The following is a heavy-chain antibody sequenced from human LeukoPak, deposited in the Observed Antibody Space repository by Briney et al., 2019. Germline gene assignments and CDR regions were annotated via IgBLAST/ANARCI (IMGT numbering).Heavy chain of an antibody. CDR3: ARGGARGFTYGDYDY. CDR2: ISSSGSTI. CDR1: GFTFSDYY. Sequence: PGGSLRLSCAASGFTFSDYYMSWIRQAPGKGLEGVSYISSSGSTIYYADSVKGRFTISRDNAKNSLYLQMNSLRAEDTAMYYCARGGARGFTYGDYDYWGQGTLVTVSS. D-gene: IGHD4-17*01. V-gene: IGHV3-11*01. J-gene: IGHJ4*02.